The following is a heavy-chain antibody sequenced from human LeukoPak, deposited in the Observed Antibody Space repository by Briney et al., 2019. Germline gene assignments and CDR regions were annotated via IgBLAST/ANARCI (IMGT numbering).Heavy chain of an antibody. CDR2: IKQDGGET. Sequence: GGSLRLSCAASGFTFSTYWMAWVRQAPGKGLEWVANIKQDGGETYYVESVRGRFTISRDNANNLLYLQMGSLRVEDTAVYYCARDSGDRPRAVGYYFDNWGQGTLVTVSS. CDR3: ARDSGDRPRAVGYYFDN. CDR1: GFTFSTYW. D-gene: IGHD7-27*01. J-gene: IGHJ4*02. V-gene: IGHV3-7*01.